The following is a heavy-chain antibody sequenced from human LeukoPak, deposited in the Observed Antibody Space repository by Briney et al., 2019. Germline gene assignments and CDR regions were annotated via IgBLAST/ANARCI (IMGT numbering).Heavy chain of an antibody. Sequence: PGGSLRLSCAASGFTFSSYSMNWVRQAPGKGLEWVSYISSSSTIYYADSVKCRFTISRDNAKNSLYLQMNSLRAEDTAVYYCARGGSGFNDAFDIWGQGTMVTVSS. J-gene: IGHJ3*02. CDR3: ARGGSGFNDAFDI. D-gene: IGHD6-19*01. CDR2: ISSSSTI. CDR1: GFTFSSYS. V-gene: IGHV3-48*01.